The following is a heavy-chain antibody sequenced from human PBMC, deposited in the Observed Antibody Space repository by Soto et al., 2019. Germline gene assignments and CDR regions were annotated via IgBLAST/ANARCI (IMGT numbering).Heavy chain of an antibody. CDR1: GGSISSGDYY. D-gene: IGHD3-3*01. Sequence: SETRSLTCTVSGGSISSGDYYWGWISQPPGKGLDWIGSIYYSGSTYYNPSLKSRVTISIDTSKNQFSLKLSSVTVADTAVYYCGRHPFFWSGSTYGYFDHWGQGTQVTVSS. CDR2: IYYSGST. V-gene: IGHV4-39*01. CDR3: GRHPFFWSGSTYGYFDH. J-gene: IGHJ4*02.